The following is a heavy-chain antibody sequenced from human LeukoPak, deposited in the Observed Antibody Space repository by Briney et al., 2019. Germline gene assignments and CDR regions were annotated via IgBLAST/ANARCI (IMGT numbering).Heavy chain of an antibody. V-gene: IGHV1-69*06. CDR2: IIPIFGTA. Sequence: GASVKVSCKASGGTFSSYAISWVRQAPGQGLEWMGGIIPIFGTANYAQKFQGRVTITADKSTSTAYKELSSLRSEDTAVYYCANLASGYFDYWGQGTLVTVSS. D-gene: IGHD2-15*01. CDR1: GGTFSSYA. CDR3: ANLASGYFDY. J-gene: IGHJ4*02.